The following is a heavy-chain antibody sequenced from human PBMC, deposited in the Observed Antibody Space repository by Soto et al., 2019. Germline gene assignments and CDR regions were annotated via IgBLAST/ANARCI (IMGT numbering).Heavy chain of an antibody. CDR3: ARDRLRGYDSSGFYS. D-gene: IGHD3-22*01. CDR2: INPYNGNR. CDR1: GYAFSSYG. V-gene: IGHV1-18*01. Sequence: QVQLVQSGSQLRKPGASVKVSCETSGYAFSSYGLHWVRQAPGQGLEWMGWINPYNGNRNYAPKFEDRLTMTSATSTDTVYRELRSLKSDDTAIYFCARDRLRGYDSSGFYSWGQGTLVTVSS. J-gene: IGHJ4*02.